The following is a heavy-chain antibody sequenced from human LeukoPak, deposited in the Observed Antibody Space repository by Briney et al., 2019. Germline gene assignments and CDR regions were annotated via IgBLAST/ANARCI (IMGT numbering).Heavy chain of an antibody. CDR2: ISGSGTGT. CDR1: GFTFSSYA. Sequence: GGSLRLSCAASGFTFSSYAMSWVRQAPGKGLEWVSAISGSGTGTYYADSVKGRFTISRDNSKNTLYLQMSSLRAEDSAVYYCAKRGGYETMAAFDYWGQGTLVTVSS. D-gene: IGHD3-10*01. CDR3: AKRGGYETMAAFDY. V-gene: IGHV3-23*01. J-gene: IGHJ4*02.